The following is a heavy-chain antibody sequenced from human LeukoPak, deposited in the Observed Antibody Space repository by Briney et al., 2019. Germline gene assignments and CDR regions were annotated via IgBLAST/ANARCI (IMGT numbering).Heavy chain of an antibody. J-gene: IGHJ4*02. CDR2: ISSSGSTI. V-gene: IGHV3-11*04. CDR1: GFTFSDYY. Sequence: GGSLRLSCAASGFTFSDYYMSWIRQDPGKGLEWVSYISSSGSTIYYADSVKGRFTISRDNAKNALYLQMNSLRAEDTAVYYCARAPSEKGAKGLYFDYWGQGTLVTVSS. D-gene: IGHD1-26*01. CDR3: ARAPSEKGAKGLYFDY.